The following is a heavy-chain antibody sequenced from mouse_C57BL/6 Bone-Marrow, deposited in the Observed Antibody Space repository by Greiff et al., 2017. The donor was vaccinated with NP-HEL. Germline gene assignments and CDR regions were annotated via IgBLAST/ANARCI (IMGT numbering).Heavy chain of an antibody. D-gene: IGHD2-3*01. CDR1: GFTFSDYY. Sequence: EVQVVESEGGLVQPGSSMKLSCTASGFTFSDYYMAWVRQVPEKGLEWVANINYDGSSTYYLDSLKSRFIISRDNAKNILYLQMSSLKSEDTATYYCARDGYEVSRAYWGQGTLVTVSA. CDR2: INYDGSST. V-gene: IGHV5-16*01. CDR3: ARDGYEVSRAY. J-gene: IGHJ3*01.